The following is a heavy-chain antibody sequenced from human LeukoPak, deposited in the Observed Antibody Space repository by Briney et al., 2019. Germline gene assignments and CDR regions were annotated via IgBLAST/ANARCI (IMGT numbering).Heavy chain of an antibody. CDR3: ARHYGEGGRLFDWLFNF. V-gene: IGHV4-59*08. CDR1: GASLRGSY. Sequence: PSETRSLTCTVSGASLRGSYWSWLRLPPGKGLEWIGYVHYSGSTKYNTSLKSRLTVSVDTSKNQFSLKLSSVTAADTAIYYCARHYGEGGRLFDWLFNFWGRGTLVTVSS. J-gene: IGHJ4*02. CDR2: VHYSGST. D-gene: IGHD3-9*01.